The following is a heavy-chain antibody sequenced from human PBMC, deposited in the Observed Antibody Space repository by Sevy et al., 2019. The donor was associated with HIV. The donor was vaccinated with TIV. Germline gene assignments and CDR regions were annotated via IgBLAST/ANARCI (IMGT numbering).Heavy chain of an antibody. Sequence: GGSLRLSCTASGFTFSRYAMYWVRQAPGKGLEWVAVISHDGNNKDYADSVKGRLTISRDNSKNTLYMQMTSLRAEDTAFYYCASHYYDYTGYYYPLHYWGQGTLVTVSS. V-gene: IGHV3-30*01. CDR2: ISHDGNNK. CDR1: GFTFSRYA. D-gene: IGHD3-22*01. J-gene: IGHJ4*02. CDR3: ASHYYDYTGYYYPLHY.